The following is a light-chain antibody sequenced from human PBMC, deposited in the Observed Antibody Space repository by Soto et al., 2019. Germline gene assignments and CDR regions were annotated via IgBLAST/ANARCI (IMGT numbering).Light chain of an antibody. Sequence: QCALTQPASVFGSPGQSITFSCTGTSSDVGGYNFVSWYQQHPGKAPKPMIYEVSSRPSGVSNRFSGSKSGNTASLTISGLQPEAEADYYCSSYTTSTTVVFGTGTKVT. CDR1: SSDVGGYNF. V-gene: IGLV2-14*03. CDR2: EVS. CDR3: SSYTTSTTVV. J-gene: IGLJ1*01.